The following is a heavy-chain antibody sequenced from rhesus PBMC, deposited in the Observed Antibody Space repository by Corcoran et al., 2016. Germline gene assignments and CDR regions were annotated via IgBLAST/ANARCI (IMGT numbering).Heavy chain of an antibody. V-gene: IGHV4S14*01. CDR2: TYGCGGSN. Sequence: QVQLQESGPGLVKPSETLSLTCAVSGYSISSGYYWGWIRQPPGKGLEWIGSTYGCGGSNYLNPSLRSDCTLSVETSKSQFSLMLSSVTAADTAGYYCARVGSCWSEWDTVGTEWYFDLWGPGTPITVSS. D-gene: IGHD5-42*01. CDR3: ARVGSCWSEWDTVGTEWYFDL. J-gene: IGHJ2*01. CDR1: GYSISSGYY.